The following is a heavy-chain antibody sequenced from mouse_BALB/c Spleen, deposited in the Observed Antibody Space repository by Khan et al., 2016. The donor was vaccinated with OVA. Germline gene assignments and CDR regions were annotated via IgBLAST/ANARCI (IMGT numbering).Heavy chain of an antibody. CDR1: GYTFTSYW. CDR2: IYPGDGDT. Sequence: QLQQSGAELARPGASVKLSCKASGYTFTSYWMQWVKQRPGQGLEWIGAIYPGDGDTRYTQKFKGKATLTADKSSSTAYMQLSSLASEDSAVYYCARVPYDGYYWFAYWGQGTLVTVSA. CDR3: ARVPYDGYYWFAY. J-gene: IGHJ3*01. D-gene: IGHD2-3*01. V-gene: IGHV1-87*01.